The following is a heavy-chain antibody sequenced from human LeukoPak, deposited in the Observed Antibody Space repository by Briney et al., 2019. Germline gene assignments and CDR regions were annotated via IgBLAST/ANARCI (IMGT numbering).Heavy chain of an antibody. CDR3: ARDPYGGNSELYYYYYGMDV. CDR1: GFTFSSYA. Sequence: GGSLRLSCAASGFTFSSYAMSWVRQAPGKGLEWVSAISGSGGSTYYADSAKGRFTISRDNSKNTLYLQMNSLRAEDTAVYYCARDPYGGNSELYYYYYGMDVWGQGTTVTVSS. J-gene: IGHJ6*02. CDR2: ISGSGGST. V-gene: IGHV3-23*01. D-gene: IGHD4-23*01.